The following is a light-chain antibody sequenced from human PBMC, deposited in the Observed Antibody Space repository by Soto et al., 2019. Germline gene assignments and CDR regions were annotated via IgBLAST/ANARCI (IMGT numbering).Light chain of an antibody. CDR2: AAS. CDR1: QGVGNA. V-gene: IGKV1-17*01. Sequence: DIQMTQSPSSLAASVGDRVIITCRASQGVGNAVGWYQQKPGKAPKRLIYAASTLQSGTPSRFSGSGSGTEFTLTISSLQPEDFATYFCSQHNAYPRTFGQGTRVEMK. CDR3: SQHNAYPRT. J-gene: IGKJ1*01.